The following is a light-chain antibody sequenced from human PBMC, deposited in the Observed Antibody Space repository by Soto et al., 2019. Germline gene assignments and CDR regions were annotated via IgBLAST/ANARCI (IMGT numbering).Light chain of an antibody. CDR3: QQYDDYPLT. CDR2: EAS. J-gene: IGKJ4*01. CDR1: QSITTW. Sequence: DIQVTQSPSTLSASVGDRVTITCRASQSITTWLAWYQQKPGKAPKLLIYEASSLETGVPLRFGGSGSETEFTLTISSLQPDDFATHFCQQYDDYPLTFGGGTKVEIK. V-gene: IGKV1-5*03.